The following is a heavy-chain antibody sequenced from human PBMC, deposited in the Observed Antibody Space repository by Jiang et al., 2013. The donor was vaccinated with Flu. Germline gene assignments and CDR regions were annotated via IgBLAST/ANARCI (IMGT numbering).Heavy chain of an antibody. CDR3: VRGHSNIASSDNWFDP. CDR2: ISTSSSYI. CDR1: GFTFSSYS. V-gene: IGHV3-21*01. D-gene: IGHD6-13*01. Sequence: VQLLESGGGLVKPGGSLRLSCAASGFTFSSYSMNWVRQAPGKGLEWVSSISTSSSYINYADSMKGRCTISRDNARNSLYLEMDSLRPEDTAVYYCVRGHSNIASSDNWFDPWGQGTLVTVSS. J-gene: IGHJ5*02.